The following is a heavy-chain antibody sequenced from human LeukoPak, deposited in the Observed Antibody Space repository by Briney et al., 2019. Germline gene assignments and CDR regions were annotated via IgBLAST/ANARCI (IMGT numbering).Heavy chain of an antibody. CDR2: INHSGST. V-gene: IGHV4-34*01. J-gene: IGHJ6*03. CDR1: GGSFSGYY. Sequence: SETLSLTCAVYGGSFSGYYWSWIRQPPGKGLEWIGEINHSGSTNYNPSLKSRVTISVDTSKNQFSLKLSSVTAADTAVYYCARRGKVRHYYYYYMDVWGKGTTVTISS. D-gene: IGHD3-10*01. CDR3: ARRGKVRHYYYYYMDV.